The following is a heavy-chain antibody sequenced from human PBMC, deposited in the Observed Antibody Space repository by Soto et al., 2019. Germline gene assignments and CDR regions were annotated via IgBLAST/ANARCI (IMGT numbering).Heavy chain of an antibody. Sequence: EMQLVESGGGLVQPGGSLRLSCVASGFTFSSNWMKWVRQAPGKGLEWVANIKDDGSEKYYVDSVKGRFTISRDNAKNSLYLQMNSLRAEDTAVYHCARDKGALDVWGQGTTVTVSS. D-gene: IGHD3-16*01. CDR2: IKDDGSEK. CDR3: ARDKGALDV. CDR1: GFTFSSNW. J-gene: IGHJ6*02. V-gene: IGHV3-7*04.